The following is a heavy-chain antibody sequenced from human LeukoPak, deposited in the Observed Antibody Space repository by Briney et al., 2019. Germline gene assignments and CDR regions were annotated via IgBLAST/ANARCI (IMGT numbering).Heavy chain of an antibody. V-gene: IGHV4-38-2*02. CDR3: ARDTDYYDSSGYAVDAFDI. J-gene: IGHJ3*02. D-gene: IGHD3-22*01. CDR2: IYHSGST. Sequence: SETLSLTCTVSGYSISSGYYWGWIRQPPGKGLEWFGSIYHSGSTYYNPSLKSRVTISVDTSKNQFSLKLSSVTAADTAVYYCARDTDYYDSSGYAVDAFDIWGQGTMVTVSS. CDR1: GYSISSGYY.